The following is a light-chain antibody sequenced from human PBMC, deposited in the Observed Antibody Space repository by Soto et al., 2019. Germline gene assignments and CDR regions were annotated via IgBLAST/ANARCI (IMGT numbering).Light chain of an antibody. CDR3: QQRSDWPST. CDR2: DAS. J-gene: IGKJ4*01. V-gene: IGKV3-11*01. Sequence: EIVFTQSPATLSLSPGERATLTCRASQSVSRYLAWYQQKPGQAPRLLIYDASNRATGIPARFSGSGSGTDFTLTISSLEPEDFAVYYCQQRSDWPSTFGGGTKLQIK. CDR1: QSVSRY.